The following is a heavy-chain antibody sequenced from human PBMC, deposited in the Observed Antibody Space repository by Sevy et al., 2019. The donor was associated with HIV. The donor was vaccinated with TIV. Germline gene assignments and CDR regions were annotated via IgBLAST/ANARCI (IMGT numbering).Heavy chain of an antibody. CDR2: VYYSGRT. CDR3: ARQTSDISGDC. J-gene: IGHJ4*02. D-gene: IGHD2-21*01. V-gene: IGHV4-39*01. Sequence: SETLSLTCTVSGGSISSYSYYWGWIRQPPGKGLEWIGSVYYSGRTYYNPSLGSRVTISVDTSKNQFSMELSCLTAADTAVYYCARQTSDISGDCWGQGTLVTVSS. CDR1: GGSISSYSYY.